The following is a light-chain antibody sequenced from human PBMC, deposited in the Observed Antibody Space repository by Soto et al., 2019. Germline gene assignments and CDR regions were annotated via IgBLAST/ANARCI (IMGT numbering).Light chain of an antibody. V-gene: IGLV1-40*01. Sequence: QSVLTQPPSVSGAPGQTVTISCTGATFDVHWYQQFPGAAPIVLIYGNTNRPSGVPDRFSGSKSGTSASLAIAGLQAEDEGDYYCQSYDSTLGARDVFGTGTKLTVL. J-gene: IGLJ1*01. CDR3: QSYDSTLGARDV. CDR2: GNT. CDR1: ATFD.